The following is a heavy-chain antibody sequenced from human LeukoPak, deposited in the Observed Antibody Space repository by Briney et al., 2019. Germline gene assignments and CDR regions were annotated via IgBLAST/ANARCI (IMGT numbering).Heavy chain of an antibody. J-gene: IGHJ4*02. CDR1: GYTFTSYD. CDR3: ARVSPKYSSGWYGPLDY. CDR2: MNPNSGNT. Sequence: ASVKVSCKASGYTFTSYDINWVRQATGQGLEWMGWMNPNSGNTGYAQKFQGRVTMTRNTSISTAYMELSSLRSEDTAVYYCARVSPKYSSGWYGPLDYWGQGTLVTVSS. V-gene: IGHV1-8*01. D-gene: IGHD6-19*01.